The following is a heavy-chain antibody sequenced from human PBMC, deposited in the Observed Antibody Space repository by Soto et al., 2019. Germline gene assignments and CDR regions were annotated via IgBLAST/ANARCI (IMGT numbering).Heavy chain of an antibody. CDR2: IKQDGSEK. CDR1: GFTFSSYG. Sequence: PGGSLRLSCAASGFTFSSYGMSWVRQAPGKGLEWVANIKQDGSEKYYVDSVKGRFTISRDNAKNSLYLQMNSLRAEDTAVYYCAREAPYDFDPYYYYYYYMDVWGKGTTVTVSS. D-gene: IGHD3-3*01. J-gene: IGHJ6*03. CDR3: AREAPYDFDPYYYYYYYMDV. V-gene: IGHV3-7*01.